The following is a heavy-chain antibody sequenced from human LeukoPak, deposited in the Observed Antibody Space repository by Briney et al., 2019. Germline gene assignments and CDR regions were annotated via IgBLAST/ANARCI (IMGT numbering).Heavy chain of an antibody. J-gene: IGHJ3*02. CDR2: IYTGGNT. Sequence: GGSLRLSCAASRLTISSNYMSWVRQAPGKGLEWVSVIYTGGNTYYADSVKGRFTISRDNSKNTLYLQMNSLRAEDTAVYYCAKSGRWGLTGAFGIWGQGTMVTVSS. V-gene: IGHV3-53*01. CDR1: RLTISSNY. CDR3: AKSGRWGLTGAFGI. D-gene: IGHD3-10*01.